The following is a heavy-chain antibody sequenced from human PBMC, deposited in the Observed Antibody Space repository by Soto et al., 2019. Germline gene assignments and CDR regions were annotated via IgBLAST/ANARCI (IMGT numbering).Heavy chain of an antibody. V-gene: IGHV4-39*01. CDR1: GGSISSSSYY. CDR3: VHYYDSSGAFGY. CDR2: IYYSGST. D-gene: IGHD3-22*01. Sequence: ETLSLTCTVSGGSISSSSYYWGWIRQPPGKGLEWIGSIYYSGSTYYNPSLKSRVTISVDTSKNQFSLRLSSVTAADTAVYYCVHYYDSSGAFGYWGQGTLVTVSS. J-gene: IGHJ4*02.